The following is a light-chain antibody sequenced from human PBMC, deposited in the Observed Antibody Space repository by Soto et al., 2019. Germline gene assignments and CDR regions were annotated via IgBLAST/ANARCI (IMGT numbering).Light chain of an antibody. Sequence: QSVLTQPPSVSGAPGQRVTIACTGSSSNIGAGYDVHWYQQLPGTAPKLLIYGNSNRPSGVPDRCSGSKSGTSASLAITGLQAEDEADYYCQSYDSSLSGSMVFGGGTKVTVL. V-gene: IGLV1-40*01. CDR2: GNS. CDR3: QSYDSSLSGSMV. CDR1: SSNIGAGYD. J-gene: IGLJ3*02.